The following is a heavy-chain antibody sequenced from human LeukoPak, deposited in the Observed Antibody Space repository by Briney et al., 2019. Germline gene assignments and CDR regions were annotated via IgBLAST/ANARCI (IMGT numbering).Heavy chain of an antibody. J-gene: IGHJ6*03. CDR3: ARGGGTITGTTFGRRRSYYYYYMDV. Sequence: GGSLRLSCEASGFTFSGHGMNWVRQAPGKGLEWVSFISTISDYIYYADSVKGRFTISRDNAKNSLYLQMNSLRAEDTAVYYCARGGGTITGTTFGRRRSYYYYYMDVWGKGTTVTVSS. V-gene: IGHV3-21*01. CDR1: GFTFSGHG. D-gene: IGHD1-7*01. CDR2: ISTISDYI.